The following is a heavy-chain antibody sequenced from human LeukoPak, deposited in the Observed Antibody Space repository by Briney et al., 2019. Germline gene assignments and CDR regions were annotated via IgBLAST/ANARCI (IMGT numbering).Heavy chain of an antibody. Sequence: GGSLRLSCAASGFTFSSYAMHWVRQAPGKGLEYVSAISSNGGSTYYANSVKGRFTISRDNSKNTLYLQMGSLRAEDMAVYYCASLQTYGDYVDYWGQGTLVTVSS. V-gene: IGHV3-64*01. CDR2: ISSNGGST. D-gene: IGHD4-17*01. J-gene: IGHJ4*02. CDR1: GFTFSSYA. CDR3: ASLQTYGDYVDY.